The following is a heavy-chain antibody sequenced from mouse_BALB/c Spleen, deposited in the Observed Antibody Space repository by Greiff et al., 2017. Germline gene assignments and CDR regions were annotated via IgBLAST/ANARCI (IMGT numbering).Heavy chain of an antibody. D-gene: IGHD2-3*01. J-gene: IGHJ4*01. CDR1: GYAFSSYW. CDR2: IYTGDGDT. Sequence: QVQLQQSGAELVRPGSSVKISCKASGYAFSSYWMNWVQQTPGQGLEWIGQIYTGDGDTNYNGKFKGKATLTADKSSSTVYMQLSSLTSEDSAVYFCARDGPSMDYWGQGTSVTVSS. V-gene: IGHV1-80*01. CDR3: ARDGPSMDY.